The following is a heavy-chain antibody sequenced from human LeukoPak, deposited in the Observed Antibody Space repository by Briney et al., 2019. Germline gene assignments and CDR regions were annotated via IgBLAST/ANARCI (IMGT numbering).Heavy chain of an antibody. CDR2: IKQDGSEK. CDR3: ARDRRRRYCSSTSCYAYFDY. CDR1: GFTFNTYE. Sequence: GGSLRLSCAASGFTFNTYEMNWVRQAPGKGLEWVANIKQDGSEKYYVDSVKGRFTISRDNAKNSLYLQMNSLRAEDTAVYYCARDRRRRYCSSTSCYAYFDYWGQGTLVTVSS. V-gene: IGHV3-7*01. D-gene: IGHD2-2*01. J-gene: IGHJ4*02.